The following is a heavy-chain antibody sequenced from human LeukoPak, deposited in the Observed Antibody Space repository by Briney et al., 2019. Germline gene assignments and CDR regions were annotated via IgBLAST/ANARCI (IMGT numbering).Heavy chain of an antibody. Sequence: ASVKVSCKASGYTFTSHLVHWVRQAPGQGLEWMGGSIPIFGTANYAQKFQGRVTITADESTSTVYMELRSLRSEDTAVYYCARGPGPADDGGGYCFDYWGQGTLVTVSS. CDR3: ARGPGPADDGGGYCFDY. CDR2: SIPIFGTA. CDR1: GYTFTSHL. J-gene: IGHJ4*02. V-gene: IGHV1-69*13. D-gene: IGHD3-22*01.